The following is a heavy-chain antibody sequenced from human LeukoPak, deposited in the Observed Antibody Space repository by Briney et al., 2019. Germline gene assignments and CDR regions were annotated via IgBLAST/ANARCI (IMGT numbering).Heavy chain of an antibody. Sequence: GGSLRLSCAASGFTFSSYGMHWVRQAPGKGLEWVAVISYDGSNKYYADSVKGRFTISRDNSKNTLYLQMNSLRAEDTAVYYCARDKAQYRYFDSWGQGTLVTVSS. D-gene: IGHD2-2*01. V-gene: IGHV3-30*03. CDR1: GFTFSSYG. CDR3: ARDKAQYRYFDS. CDR2: ISYDGSNK. J-gene: IGHJ4*02.